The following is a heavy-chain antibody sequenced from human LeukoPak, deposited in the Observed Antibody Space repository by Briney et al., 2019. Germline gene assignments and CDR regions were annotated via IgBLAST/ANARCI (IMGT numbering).Heavy chain of an antibody. CDR2: IAHDGSVA. D-gene: IGHD2-15*01. CDR3: ARNWWGIDY. Sequence: GGSLRLSCTASGFSFSNYGMHWVRQDPGKGLEWVAVIAHDGSVAYYADWVKGRFTISRDNSKNTLYLQMNSLRAEDTAVYYCARNWWGIDYWGPGTLVTVSS. CDR1: GFSFSNYG. J-gene: IGHJ4*02. V-gene: IGHV3-30*03.